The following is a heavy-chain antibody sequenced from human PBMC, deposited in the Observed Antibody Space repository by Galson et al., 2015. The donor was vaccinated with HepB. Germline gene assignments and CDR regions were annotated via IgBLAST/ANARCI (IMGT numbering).Heavy chain of an antibody. V-gene: IGHV4-59*01. J-gene: IGHJ4*02. CDR3: AASTRGSGT. CDR1: GGSISSYS. CDR2: IYYSGST. D-gene: IGHD3-10*01. Sequence: SETLSLTCTVSGGSISSYSWSWVRQPPGKGLEWIGYIYYSGSTNYNPSLKSRVTISVDTSKNQFSLKLSSVTAADTAVYHCAASTRGSGTWGQGTLVTVSS.